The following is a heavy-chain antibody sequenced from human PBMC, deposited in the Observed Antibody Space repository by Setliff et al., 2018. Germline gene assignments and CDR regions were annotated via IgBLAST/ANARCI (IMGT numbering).Heavy chain of an antibody. CDR1: GCSFTSYW. Sequence: GESLKISCETSGCSFTSYWIAWVRQKPGKGLEWMGIIYPGDSETRYSPSFQGQVTISVDKSINTAFLQWSSLKASDTALYYCARRDNYHDSSGYSYYLDDWGQGTLVTVSS. D-gene: IGHD3-22*01. CDR2: IYPGDSET. J-gene: IGHJ4*02. CDR3: ARRDNYHDSSGYSYYLDD. V-gene: IGHV5-51*01.